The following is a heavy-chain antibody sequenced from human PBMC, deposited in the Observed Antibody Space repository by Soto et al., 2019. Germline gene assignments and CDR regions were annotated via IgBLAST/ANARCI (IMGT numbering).Heavy chain of an antibody. V-gene: IGHV3-30-3*01. D-gene: IGHD4-17*01. CDR3: ARDSILSGTTRPPPLDY. CDR1: GFTFSSNA. Sequence: QVQLVESGGGVVQPGRSLRLSCAASGFTFSSNAMHWVRQAPGKGLEWVAVMSYDGSNEYYADSVKGRFTTSRDNSKNTLYLQMTSLRAEDTPVYYCARDSILSGTTRPPPLDYWGQGTLVTVSS. CDR2: MSYDGSNE. J-gene: IGHJ4*02.